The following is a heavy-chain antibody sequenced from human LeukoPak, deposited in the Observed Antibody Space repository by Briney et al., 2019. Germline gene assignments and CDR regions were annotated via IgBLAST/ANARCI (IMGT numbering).Heavy chain of an antibody. J-gene: IGHJ2*01. CDR1: GGSFSDYY. Sequence: SETLSLTCAVYGGSFSDYYWTWIRQPPGKGLEWIGSIYYSGSTYYNPSLKSRVTISVDTSKNQFSLKLSSVTAADTAVYYCARVAPGGTIFGVVIPNWYFDLWGRGTLVTVSS. D-gene: IGHD3-3*01. CDR2: IYYSGST. CDR3: ARVAPGGTIFGVVIPNWYFDL. V-gene: IGHV4-34*01.